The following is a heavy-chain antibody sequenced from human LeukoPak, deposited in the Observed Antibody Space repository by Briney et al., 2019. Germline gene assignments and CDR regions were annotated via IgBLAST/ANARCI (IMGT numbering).Heavy chain of an antibody. V-gene: IGHV4-4*07. D-gene: IGHD3-10*01. Sequence: PSETLSLTCTVSGGSISTYYWTWIRQPAGKGLEWIGRILNGGSTNYNPSLKSRLTLSVDTSKNQFSLKLNSVTAADTAVYYCARGSMGGSGSYYRDYYYGMDVWGQGTTVTVSS. CDR3: ARGSMGGSGSYYRDYYYGMDV. CDR1: GGSISTYY. J-gene: IGHJ6*02. CDR2: ILNGGST.